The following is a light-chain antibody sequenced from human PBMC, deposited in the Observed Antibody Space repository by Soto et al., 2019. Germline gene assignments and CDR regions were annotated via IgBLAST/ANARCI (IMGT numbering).Light chain of an antibody. J-gene: IGKJ4*01. Sequence: DIQLTQSPSFLSASVGDRVPITCRASQGISSYLAWYQQKPGKAPKLLIYAASILQSGVPSRFSGSGSGTEFTLTIRSLQPEDFATYYCQQLNNYPLTFGGGTKVEIK. CDR2: AAS. V-gene: IGKV1-9*01. CDR3: QQLNNYPLT. CDR1: QGISSY.